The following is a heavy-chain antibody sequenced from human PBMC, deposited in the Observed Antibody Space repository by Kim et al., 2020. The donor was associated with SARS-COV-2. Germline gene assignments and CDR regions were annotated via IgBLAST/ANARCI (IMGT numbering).Heavy chain of an antibody. D-gene: IGHD2-15*01. V-gene: IGHV3-9*01. J-gene: IGHJ4*02. Sequence: ADSVKGGSTIDRDNAKNSLYLQMNSLRAEDTALYYCAKDIGVVAATPFDYWGQGTLVTVSS. CDR3: AKDIGVVAATPFDY.